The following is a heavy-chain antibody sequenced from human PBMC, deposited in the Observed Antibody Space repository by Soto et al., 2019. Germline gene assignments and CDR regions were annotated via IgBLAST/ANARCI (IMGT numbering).Heavy chain of an antibody. J-gene: IGHJ5*02. Sequence: PDGSLRLSCAASGLTFDDYAMHWVRQVPGKGLEWVSGISRNSGTIGYADSVKGRFTLSRDNGKNSLYLQMNSLRVEDTAVYYCAKGGDYTGHWFDPWGKGTLVTVSS. CDR3: AKGGDYTGHWFDP. CDR2: ISRNSGTI. D-gene: IGHD4-17*01. V-gene: IGHV3-9*01. CDR1: GLTFDDYA.